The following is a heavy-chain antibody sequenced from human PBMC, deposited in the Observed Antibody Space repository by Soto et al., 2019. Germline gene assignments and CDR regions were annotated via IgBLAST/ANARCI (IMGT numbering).Heavy chain of an antibody. D-gene: IGHD6-6*01. CDR3: ARELYGSSSDS. Sequence: PGGSLRLSCAASGFTFSNYWIHWVRQAPGKGLVWVSRINGDGRSTSYADSVKGRFTISRDNAKNTLYLQMNSLRAEDTAVYYCARELYGSSSDSWGQGTLVTVSS. J-gene: IGHJ5*01. V-gene: IGHV3-74*01. CDR2: INGDGRST. CDR1: GFTFSNYW.